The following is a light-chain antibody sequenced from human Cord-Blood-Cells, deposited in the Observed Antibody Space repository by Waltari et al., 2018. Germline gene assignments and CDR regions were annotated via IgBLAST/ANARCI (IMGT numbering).Light chain of an antibody. CDR3: QAWDSSTYV. J-gene: IGLJ1*01. CDR1: KLGDKY. Sequence: SYELTQPPSVSVSPGQTASITCSGDKLGDKYACWYQQKPGQSPVLVIYKDSKRPSGIPERFSGYNSGNTATLTISGTQAMDEADYYCQAWDSSTYVFGTGTKVTVL. V-gene: IGLV3-1*01. CDR2: KDS.